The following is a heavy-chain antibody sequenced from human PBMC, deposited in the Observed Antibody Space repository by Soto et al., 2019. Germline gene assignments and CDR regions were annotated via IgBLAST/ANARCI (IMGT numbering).Heavy chain of an antibody. J-gene: IGHJ6*02. Sequence: SVKVSCKASGGTFSSYAISWVRQAPGQGLEWMGGIIPFFGTANYAQKFQGRVTITADESTSTAYMELSSLRSEDTAVYYCATKFYNVLRFLEWLPPRYYYYGMDVWGQGTTVTVSS. CDR3: ATKFYNVLRFLEWLPPRYYYYGMDV. CDR2: IIPFFGTA. V-gene: IGHV1-69*13. D-gene: IGHD3-3*01. CDR1: GGTFSSYA.